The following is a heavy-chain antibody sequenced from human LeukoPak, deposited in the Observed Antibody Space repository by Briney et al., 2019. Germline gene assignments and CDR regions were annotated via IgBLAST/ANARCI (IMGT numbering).Heavy chain of an antibody. Sequence: GGSLRLSCTASGFTFGDYAMSWVRQAPGKGLEWVGFIRSKAYGGTTEYAASVKGRFTISRDDSKSIAYLQMNSLKTEDTAVYYCTRVTTYYYDGPLFGYWGQGTLVTVSS. D-gene: IGHD3-22*01. J-gene: IGHJ4*02. CDR3: TRVTTYYYDGPLFGY. CDR2: IRSKAYGGTT. V-gene: IGHV3-49*04. CDR1: GFTFGDYA.